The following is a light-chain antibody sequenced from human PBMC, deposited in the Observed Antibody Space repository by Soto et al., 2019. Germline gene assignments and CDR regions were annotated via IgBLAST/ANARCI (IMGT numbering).Light chain of an antibody. CDR2: LEGSGSY. J-gene: IGLJ2*01. Sequence: QLVLTQSSSASASLGSSVKLTCTLSSGHSSYIIAWHQQQPGKAPRYLMKLEGSGSYNKGSGVPDRLSGSSSGADRYLTISNLQFEDEANYYCETWDSNTRVFGGGTKVTVL. V-gene: IGLV4-60*02. CDR3: ETWDSNTRV. CDR1: SGHSSYI.